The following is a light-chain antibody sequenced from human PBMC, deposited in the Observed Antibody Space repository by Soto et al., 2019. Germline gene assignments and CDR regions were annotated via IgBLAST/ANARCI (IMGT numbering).Light chain of an antibody. V-gene: IGLV2-18*02. CDR2: EVT. CDR3: TSDTTRTALA. J-gene: IGLJ3*02. CDR1: SSDIGSYNR. Sequence: QSALTQPPSVSGSPGQSVTISCIGTSSDIGSYNRVSWYQQSPGTAPKLIIYEVTNRPSGVAGRFSGSKSGNTASLTISGLQAEDVAAYYCTSDTTRTALAFGGGTKLTVL.